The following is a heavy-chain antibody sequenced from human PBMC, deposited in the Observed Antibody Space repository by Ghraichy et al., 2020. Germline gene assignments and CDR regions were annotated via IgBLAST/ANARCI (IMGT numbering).Heavy chain of an antibody. CDR2: ISASGDSL. V-gene: IGHV3-23*01. J-gene: IGHJ4*02. D-gene: IGHD5-18*01. CDR3: AEKGDGRGYRYGYFDY. CDR1: GFTFSTYA. Sequence: GGSLRLSCAASGFTFSTYAMTWVRQAPGKGLEWVSVISASGDSLYYADSVKGRFTISRDSSQNTLFLQMNSLRAEDTAVYYCAEKGDGRGYRYGYFDYWGQGTLVAVSP.